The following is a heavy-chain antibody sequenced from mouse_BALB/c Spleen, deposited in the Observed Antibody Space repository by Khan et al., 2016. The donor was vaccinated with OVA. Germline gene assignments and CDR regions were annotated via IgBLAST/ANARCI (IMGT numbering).Heavy chain of an antibody. J-gene: IGHJ3*01. CDR3: ARSDKYGYDPSWFAY. V-gene: IGHV1-52*01. D-gene: IGHD2-2*01. CDR1: GYTFTSYW. Sequence: QVQLQQPGAELVRPGASVKLSCKASGYTFTSYWMNWVRQRPRQGLEWIGKINPSDSESHYNQMFKDKATLTVDKSSGKAYMQLSSLTSEDSAVYYCARSDKYGYDPSWFAYWGQGTLVTVSA. CDR2: INPSDSES.